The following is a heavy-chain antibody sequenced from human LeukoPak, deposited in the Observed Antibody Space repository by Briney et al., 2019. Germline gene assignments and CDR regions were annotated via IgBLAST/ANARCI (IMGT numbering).Heavy chain of an antibody. CDR2: ISSSSSYI. CDR3: ARVRVVRGYFDY. D-gene: IGHD2-15*01. V-gene: IGHV3-21*01. Sequence: GSLRLSCAASGFTFSSYAMNWVRQAPGKGLEWVSSISSSSSYIYYADSVKGRFTISRDNAKNSLYLQMNSLRAEDTAVYYCARVRVVRGYFDYWGQGTLVTVSS. J-gene: IGHJ4*02. CDR1: GFTFSSYA.